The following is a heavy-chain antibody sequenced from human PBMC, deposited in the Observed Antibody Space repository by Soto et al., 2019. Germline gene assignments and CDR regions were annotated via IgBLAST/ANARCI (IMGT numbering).Heavy chain of an antibody. D-gene: IGHD4-17*01. CDR1: GYTLTELS. CDR3: ATLSKSYTGDYGDYYPSDYYVMDV. Sequence: ASVKVSCKVSGYTLTELSMHWVRQAPGKGLEWMGGFDPEDGETIYAQKFQGRVTMTEDTSTDTAYMELSSLRSEDTAVYYCATLSKSYTGDYGDYYPSDYYVMDVWGQGSKVTVSS. J-gene: IGHJ6*02. V-gene: IGHV1-24*01. CDR2: FDPEDGET.